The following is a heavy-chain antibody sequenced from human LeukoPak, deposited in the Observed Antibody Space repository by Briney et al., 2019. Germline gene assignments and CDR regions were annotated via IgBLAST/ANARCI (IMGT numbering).Heavy chain of an antibody. Sequence: PSETLSLTCTVSGGSISSSSYYWGWIRQPPGKGREWIGSIYYSGSTYYNPSLKGRVTIYVDTSKNQFSLKLRSVTAADTAVYYCARHVGSIAARSGAFDIWGQGTMVTVSS. V-gene: IGHV4-39*01. J-gene: IGHJ3*02. CDR3: ARHVGSIAARSGAFDI. CDR1: GGSISSSSYY. CDR2: IYYSGST. D-gene: IGHD6-6*01.